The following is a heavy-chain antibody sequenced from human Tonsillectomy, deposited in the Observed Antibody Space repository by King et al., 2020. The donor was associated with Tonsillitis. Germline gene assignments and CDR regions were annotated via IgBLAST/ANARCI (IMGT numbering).Heavy chain of an antibody. D-gene: IGHD1-26*01. CDR2: ISAYNGNT. CDR3: ARESSGSYYYYYGMDV. CDR1: GYTFTSYG. V-gene: IGHV1-18*04. Sequence: QLVQSGAEVKKPGASVKVSCKASGYTFTSYGISWVRQAPGQGLEWMGWISAYNGNTNYAQKLQGRVTMTTDTSTSTAYMELRSLRSDATAVYYCARESSGSYYYYYGMDVWGQGTTVTVSS. J-gene: IGHJ6*02.